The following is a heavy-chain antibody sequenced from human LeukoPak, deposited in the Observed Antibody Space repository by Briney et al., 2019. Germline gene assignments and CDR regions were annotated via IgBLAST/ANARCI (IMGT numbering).Heavy chain of an antibody. D-gene: IGHD5-12*01. J-gene: IGHJ4*02. CDR3: AREKLRLGDY. CDR2: TYYRSKWYN. V-gene: IGHV6-1*01. CDR1: GDSVSSNSAA. Sequence: SQTLSLTCAISGDSVSSNSAAWNWIRQSPSGGLEWLGRTYYRSKWYNEYALSVKSRMTINTDTSKNQFSLHLNSVTPEDTAVYYCAREKLRLGDYWGQGALVTVSS.